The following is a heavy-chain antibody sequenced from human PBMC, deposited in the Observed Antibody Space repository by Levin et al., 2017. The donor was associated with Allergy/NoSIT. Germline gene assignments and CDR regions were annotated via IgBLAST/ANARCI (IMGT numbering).Heavy chain of an antibody. CDR1: GYTFTYNY. V-gene: IGHV1-2*06. CDR3: ARHGYTYGLDYIFDY. D-gene: IGHD5-18*01. CDR2: INPNSGVT. Sequence: PEASVKVSCEASGYTFTYNYMHWVRQAPGQGLEWMGRINPNSGVTNYAQKFQGRVTMTRDTSINTAYMELSRLRSDDTAIYYCARHGYTYGLDYIFDYWGQGTLVTVSS. J-gene: IGHJ4*02.